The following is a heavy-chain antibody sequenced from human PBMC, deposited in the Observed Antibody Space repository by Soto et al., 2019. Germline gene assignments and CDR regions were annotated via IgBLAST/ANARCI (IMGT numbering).Heavy chain of an antibody. CDR2: INTYNGNT. CDR1: GYTFTRYG. CDR3: AMVDVYVTPSPQDV. D-gene: IGHD3-16*01. Sequence: QVQLVQSGAEVKNPGASVKVSCKASGYTFTRYGIGWARQAPGQGLEWMGWINTYNGNTKYAQNVHGRVTLTNDKSTSTAYMELRSLRSTDTAIYYCAMVDVYVTPSPQDVWGQGTTVIVSS. J-gene: IGHJ6*02. V-gene: IGHV1-18*01.